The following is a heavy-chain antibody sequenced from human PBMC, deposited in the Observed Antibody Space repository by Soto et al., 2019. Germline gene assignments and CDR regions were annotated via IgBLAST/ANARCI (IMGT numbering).Heavy chain of an antibody. J-gene: IGHJ4*02. CDR3: TTDNSFIVLVPAAHQGPLDFDY. Sequence: GGSLRLSCTVSDYNFNNAWMNWVRQAPGKGLEWVGRIKSKNDGGIIDYAAPVNGRFIISRDDSKNTLYLQMNSLKTEDTAVYYCTTDNSFIVLVPAAHQGPLDFDYWGQGTLVTVSS. CDR1: DYNFNNAW. CDR2: IKSKNDGGII. V-gene: IGHV3-15*07. D-gene: IGHD2-2*01.